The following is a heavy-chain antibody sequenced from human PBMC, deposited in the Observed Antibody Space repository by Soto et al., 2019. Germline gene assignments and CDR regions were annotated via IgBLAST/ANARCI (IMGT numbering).Heavy chain of an antibody. D-gene: IGHD6-6*01. CDR1: GFTFSNAW. J-gene: IGHJ3*02. CDR3: TTDPEYSSSSLAFDI. Sequence: GGSLRLSCAASGFTFSNAWMSWVRQAPGKGLEWVGRIKSKTDGGTTDYAAAVEGRFTISREDSKNTLYLQMNSLKTEDTAVYYCTTDPEYSSSSLAFDIWGQGTMVTVSS. CDR2: IKSKTDGGTT. V-gene: IGHV3-15*01.